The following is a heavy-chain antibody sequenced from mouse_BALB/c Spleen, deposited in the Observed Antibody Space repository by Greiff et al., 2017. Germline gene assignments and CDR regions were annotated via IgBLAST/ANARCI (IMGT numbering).Heavy chain of an antibody. CDR2: ISSGGSYT. J-gene: IGHJ4*01. CDR3: ASFITTVYYYAMDY. Sequence: EVQVVESGGGLVKPGGSLKLSCAASGFTFSSYAMSWVRQSPEKRLEWVAEISSGGSYTYYPDTVTGRFTISRDNAKNTLYLEMSSLRSEDTAMYYCASFITTVYYYAMDYWGQGTSVTVSS. D-gene: IGHD1-1*01. CDR1: GFTFSSYA. V-gene: IGHV5-9-4*01.